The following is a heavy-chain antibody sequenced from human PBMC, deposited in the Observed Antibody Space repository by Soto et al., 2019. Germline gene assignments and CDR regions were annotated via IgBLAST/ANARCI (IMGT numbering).Heavy chain of an antibody. Sequence: QVQLVESGGGVVQPGRSLRLSCAASGFTFSSYGMHWVRQAPGKGLEWVAVIWYDGSNKYYADSVKGRFTISRDNSKNTLYLQMNSLRAEDTAVYYCARDLWSDCGGDCYPNNWFDPWGKGTLVTVSS. CDR2: IWYDGSNK. D-gene: IGHD2-21*02. CDR1: GFTFSSYG. CDR3: ARDLWSDCGGDCYPNNWFDP. V-gene: IGHV3-33*01. J-gene: IGHJ5*02.